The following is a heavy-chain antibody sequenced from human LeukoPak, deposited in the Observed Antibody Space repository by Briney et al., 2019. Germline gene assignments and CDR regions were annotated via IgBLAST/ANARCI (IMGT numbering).Heavy chain of an antibody. J-gene: IGHJ4*02. D-gene: IGHD2-8*01. CDR2: IKEDGSTK. CDR1: GFTYSIYW. CDR3: ASEPEWGALDY. Sequence: GGSLRLFCAASGFTYSIYWMSWVRQASGKGLEWVPDIKEDGSTKLCVDSFKGRFTISRDNARNSLYLPMDSLRVEDPAFYYCASEPEWGALDYWGLGPLVTVSS. V-gene: IGHV3-7*01.